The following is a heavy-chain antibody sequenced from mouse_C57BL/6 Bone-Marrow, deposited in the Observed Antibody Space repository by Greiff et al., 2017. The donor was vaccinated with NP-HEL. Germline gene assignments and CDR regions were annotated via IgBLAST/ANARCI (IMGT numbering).Heavy chain of an antibody. Sequence: EVKLMESGGDLVKPGGSLKLSCAASGFTFSSYGMSWVRQTPDKRLEWVATISSGGSYTYYPDSVKGRFTISRDSAKNTLYLQMSSLKSEDTAMYYGARRLGTVGFDYWGQGTTLTVSS. CDR2: ISSGGSYT. CDR3: ARRLGTVGFDY. D-gene: IGHD3-3*01. J-gene: IGHJ2*01. V-gene: IGHV5-6*02. CDR1: GFTFSSYG.